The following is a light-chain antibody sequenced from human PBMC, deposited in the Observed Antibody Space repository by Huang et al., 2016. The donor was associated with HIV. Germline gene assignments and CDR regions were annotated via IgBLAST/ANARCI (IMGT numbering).Light chain of an antibody. J-gene: IGKJ1*01. CDR1: QTLVHTDGNTY. Sequence: DVIMTQSPLLLPVTLGQPAAISCRSSQTLVHTDGNTYLNWFLQRPGQSPRRLIYKGSNRDSGVPERFTGSGSGIEFTLTISRVEAEDVGIYYCMQGTHWPPGTFGQGTNMEIK. CDR3: MQGTHWPPGT. V-gene: IGKV2-30*02. CDR2: KGS.